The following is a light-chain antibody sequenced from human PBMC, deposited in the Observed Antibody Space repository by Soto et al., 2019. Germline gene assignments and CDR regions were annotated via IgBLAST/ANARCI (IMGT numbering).Light chain of an antibody. CDR2: EVT. J-gene: IGLJ1*01. CDR3: GSYTSTSTLVV. CDR1: TSDVGGYNY. V-gene: IGLV2-14*01. Sequence: QSVLTQPASVSGSPGQSITISCTGTTSDVGGYNYVSWYQQHPGKAPKLMIYEVTNRPSGVSNRFSGSKSGNTASLTISGLQAEDGADYYCGSYTSTSTLVVFGTGTKLTV.